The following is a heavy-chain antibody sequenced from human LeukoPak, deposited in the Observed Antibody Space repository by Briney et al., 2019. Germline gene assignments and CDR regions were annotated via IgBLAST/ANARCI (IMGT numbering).Heavy chain of an antibody. CDR2: IYTSGST. J-gene: IGHJ6*03. V-gene: IGHV4-4*09. CDR3: ARHGYYYYMDV. Sequence: SETLSLTCTVSGGSIFSYYWSWFRRPPGKGLEWIGYIYTSGSTNYDPSLKSRVTISIDTSKNQFSLKLSSVTAADTAVYYCARHGYYYYMDVWGKGTTVTVSS. CDR1: GGSIFSYY.